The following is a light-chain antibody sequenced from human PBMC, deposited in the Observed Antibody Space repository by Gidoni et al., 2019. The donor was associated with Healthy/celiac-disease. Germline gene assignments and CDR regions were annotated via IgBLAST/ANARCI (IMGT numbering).Light chain of an antibody. CDR3: SSYTSSSTLVV. Sequence: QSALTQPASVSESPGQSITISCTGTSSDVGGYNYVSWYQQHPGKAPKLMIYDVSNRPSGVSNRFSCSKSGNTASLTISRLQAEDEADYYCSSYTSSSTLVVFGGGTKLTVL. CDR2: DVS. J-gene: IGLJ2*01. V-gene: IGLV2-14*03. CDR1: SSDVGGYNY.